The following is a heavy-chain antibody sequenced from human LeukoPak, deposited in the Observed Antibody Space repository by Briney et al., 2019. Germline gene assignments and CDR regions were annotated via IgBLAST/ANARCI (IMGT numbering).Heavy chain of an antibody. V-gene: IGHV3-74*01. CDR2: IKSDGSST. D-gene: IGHD1-7*01. Sequence: PGGSLRLSCAASGFTFSSYWMHWVRQAPGKGLVWVSRIKSDGSSTSYADSVKGRFTISRDNAKNTLYLQMNSLRAEDTAVYYCARQRVIQITGTRGYYYYYMDVWGKGTTVTVSS. J-gene: IGHJ6*03. CDR1: GFTFSSYW. CDR3: ARQRVIQITGTRGYYYYYMDV.